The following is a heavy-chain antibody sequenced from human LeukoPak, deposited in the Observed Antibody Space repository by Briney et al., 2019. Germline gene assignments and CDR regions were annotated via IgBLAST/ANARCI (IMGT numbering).Heavy chain of an antibody. D-gene: IGHD3-16*01. J-gene: IGHJ6*03. Sequence: PSETLSLTCAVYGGSFSGHYWSWIRQPPGKGLEWIGEINHSGSTNYNPSLKSRVTISVDTSKNQFSLKLSSVTAADTAVYYCARGLRGSRLRYSYYMDVWGKGTTVTVSS. CDR1: GGSFSGHY. V-gene: IGHV4-34*01. CDR2: INHSGST. CDR3: ARGLRGSRLRYSYYMDV.